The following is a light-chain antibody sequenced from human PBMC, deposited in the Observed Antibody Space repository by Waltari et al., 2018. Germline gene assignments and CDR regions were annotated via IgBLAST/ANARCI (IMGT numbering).Light chain of an antibody. CDR3: QQHDDFPRT. Sequence: DIHMTQSPSSLSASVGDRVTVTCGASQGISKWLAWYQQKPGKAPKLLIYGASTLETGVPSRFSGSGSGTDFTLTISSLQPEDIATYFCQQHDDFPRTFGQGTKVEI. J-gene: IGKJ1*01. CDR1: QGISKW. V-gene: IGKV1-33*01. CDR2: GAS.